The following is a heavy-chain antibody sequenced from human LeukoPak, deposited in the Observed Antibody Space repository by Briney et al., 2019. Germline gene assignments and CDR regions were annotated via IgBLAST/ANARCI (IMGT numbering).Heavy chain of an antibody. J-gene: IGHJ4*02. Sequence: SGTLSLTCGVSGGSISGTNWWSWVRQPPGQGLEWIGEITLAGQTNYNPSLNGRVTMSLDKSSNQLSLHLTSVTAADTATYFCSRESGPFCPFGYWGQGALVIVSS. V-gene: IGHV4-4*02. CDR1: GGSISGTNW. D-gene: IGHD1-26*01. CDR2: ITLAGQT. CDR3: SRESGPFCPFGY.